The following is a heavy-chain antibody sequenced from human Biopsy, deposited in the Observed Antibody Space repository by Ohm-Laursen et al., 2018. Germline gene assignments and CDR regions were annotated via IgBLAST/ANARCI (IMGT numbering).Heavy chain of an antibody. CDR2: IYYSGST. D-gene: IGHD2/OR15-2a*01. CDR3: ARATNSTGWPYYYFYGMHV. J-gene: IGHJ6*02. Sequence: SETLSLTCTVSGGSISSDYWSWIRQTPGKGLEWIGYIYYSGSTNYNPSLKSRVTISVDTSKNQFSLRLNSVTAADTAVYYCARATNSTGWPYYYFYGMHVWGQGTTVTVSS. V-gene: IGHV4-59*01. CDR1: GGSISSDY.